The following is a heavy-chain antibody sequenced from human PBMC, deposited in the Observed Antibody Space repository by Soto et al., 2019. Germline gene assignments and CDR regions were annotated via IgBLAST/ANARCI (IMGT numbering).Heavy chain of an antibody. V-gene: IGHV3-30*18. CDR1: GFTFSSYG. CDR2: ISYDGSNK. CDR3: ANDLRYFDWLLRPYYYYYGMDV. Sequence: QVQLVESGGGVVQPGRSLRLSCAASGFTFSSYGMHWVRQAPGKGLEWVAVISYDGSNKYYADSVKGRFTISRDNSKNTLYLQMNSLRAEDKAVYYCANDLRYFDWLLRPYYYYYGMDVWGQGTTVTVSS. D-gene: IGHD3-9*01. J-gene: IGHJ6*02.